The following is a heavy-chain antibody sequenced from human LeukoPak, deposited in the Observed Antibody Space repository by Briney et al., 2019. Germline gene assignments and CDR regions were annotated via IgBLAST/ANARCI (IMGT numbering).Heavy chain of an antibody. D-gene: IGHD6-13*01. CDR2: TYYRSKWYN. CDR3: AREAAAGTYYYYYGMDV. CDR1: GDSVSSNSAA. V-gene: IGHV6-1*01. Sequence: SQTLSLTCAISGDSVSSNSAAWNWIRQSPSRGLEWLGRTYYRSKWYNDYAVSVKSRITINPDTSKNQFSLQLNSVTPEDTAVYYCAREAAAGTYYYYYGMDVWGQGTLVTVSS. J-gene: IGHJ6*02.